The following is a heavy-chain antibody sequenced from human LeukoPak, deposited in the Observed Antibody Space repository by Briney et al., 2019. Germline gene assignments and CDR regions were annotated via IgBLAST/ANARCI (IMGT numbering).Heavy chain of an antibody. V-gene: IGHV3-49*03. CDR2: IRSNTYGGTT. CDR1: GFTFSDYY. Sequence: PGGSLRLSCAASGFTFSDYYMSWIRQAPGKGLEWVGLIRSNTYGGTTYYAASVEGRFTISRDDSKSIAYLQMNSLKTEDTAVYYCTSRDRDYWGQGTLVTVSS. D-gene: IGHD3-22*01. J-gene: IGHJ4*02. CDR3: TSRDRDY.